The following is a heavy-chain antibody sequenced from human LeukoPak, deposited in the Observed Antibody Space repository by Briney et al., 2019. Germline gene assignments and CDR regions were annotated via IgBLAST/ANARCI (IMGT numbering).Heavy chain of an antibody. Sequence: NPGGSLRLSCAASGFTFSNYAMNWVRQAPGKGLEWVSSITASSTAIYSADSVKGRFTISRDNAKNFLYLQMNSLRAEDTAVYYCARTYYDILTGYNPYFDYWGQGILVTVSS. CDR1: GFTFSNYA. J-gene: IGHJ4*02. CDR2: ITASSTAI. CDR3: ARTYYDILTGYNPYFDY. D-gene: IGHD3-9*01. V-gene: IGHV3-21*01.